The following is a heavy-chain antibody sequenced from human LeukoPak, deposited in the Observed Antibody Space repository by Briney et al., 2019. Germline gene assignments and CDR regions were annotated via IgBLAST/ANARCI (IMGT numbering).Heavy chain of an antibody. V-gene: IGHV3-23*01. CDR1: GFTFSSYS. D-gene: IGHD5-12*01. Sequence: GGSLRLSCAASGFTFSSYSMSWVRPAPGKGLEWVSAISGNSYSTYYADSVKGRFTISRDNSRNTLYLQMSSLRADDPAINYLATEDGTGYSGLDYWGQGTLVTVSS. J-gene: IGHJ4*02. CDR2: ISGNSYST. CDR3: ATEDGTGYSGLDY.